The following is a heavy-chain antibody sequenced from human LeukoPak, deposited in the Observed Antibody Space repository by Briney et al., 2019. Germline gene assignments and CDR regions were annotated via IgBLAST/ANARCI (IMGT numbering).Heavy chain of an antibody. Sequence: SETLSLTCTVSGGSISSYYWSWIRQPPGKGLEWIGYIYYSGSTNYNPSLKSRVTISVDTSKNQFSLKLSSVTAADTAVYYCARDPHGDLHFDYWGQGTLVTVSS. CDR2: IYYSGST. J-gene: IGHJ4*02. V-gene: IGHV4-59*01. CDR1: GGSISSYY. D-gene: IGHD4-17*01. CDR3: ARDPHGDLHFDY.